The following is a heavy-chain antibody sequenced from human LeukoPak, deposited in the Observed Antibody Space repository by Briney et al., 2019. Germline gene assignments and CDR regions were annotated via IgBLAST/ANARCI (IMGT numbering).Heavy chain of an antibody. J-gene: IGHJ2*01. V-gene: IGHV3-66*01. Sequence: GSTHYADSVKGRFTISRDNSKNTLYLQMNSLRAEDTAVYYCARDLYLEEYSSSWPAWNWYFDLWGRGTLVTVSS. CDR2: GST. CDR3: ARDLYLEEYSSSWPAWNWYFDL. D-gene: IGHD6-13*01.